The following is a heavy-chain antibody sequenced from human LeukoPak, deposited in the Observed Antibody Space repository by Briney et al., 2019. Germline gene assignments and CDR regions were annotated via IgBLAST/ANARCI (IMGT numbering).Heavy chain of an antibody. J-gene: IGHJ4*02. CDR2: IYYSGST. Sequence: SETLSLTXTVSGGSISSYYWSWIRQPPGKGLEWIGYIYYSGSTNYNPSLKSRVTISVDTSKNQFSLKLSPVTAADTAVYYCAGGYSYGPMDYWGQGTLVTVSS. CDR3: AGGYSYGPMDY. V-gene: IGHV4-59*01. CDR1: GGSISSYY. D-gene: IGHD5-18*01.